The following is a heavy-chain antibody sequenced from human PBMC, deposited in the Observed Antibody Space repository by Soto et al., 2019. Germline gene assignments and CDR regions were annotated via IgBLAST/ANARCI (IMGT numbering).Heavy chain of an antibody. J-gene: IGHJ4*02. Sequence: QVQLVESGGGLVKPGGSLRLSCAVSGFTFSDYYMTWIRQAPGKGLEWVSYISSSTSHTNYADSVKGRFTISRDNAKNSLFLQMTSLRAEDTAVYYCARGRGAAAAYFDFWGQVTLVTVSS. CDR3: ARGRGAAAAYFDF. V-gene: IGHV3-11*05. CDR1: GFTFSDYY. CDR2: ISSSTSHT. D-gene: IGHD6-13*01.